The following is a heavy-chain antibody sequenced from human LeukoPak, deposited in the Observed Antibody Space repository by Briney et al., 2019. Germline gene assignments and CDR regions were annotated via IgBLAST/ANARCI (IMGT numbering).Heavy chain of an antibody. CDR1: GGSISSSSYY. V-gene: IGHV4-39*07. D-gene: IGHD3-3*01. Sequence: PSETLSLTCTVSGGSISSSSYYWGWIRQPPGKGLEWIGSIYYSGSTYYNPSLRSRVTISVDKSKNQFSLKLSSVTAADTAVYYCARGRDVLRFLEWLTPFWFDPWGQGTLVTVSS. CDR3: ARGRDVLRFLEWLTPFWFDP. CDR2: IYYSGST. J-gene: IGHJ5*02.